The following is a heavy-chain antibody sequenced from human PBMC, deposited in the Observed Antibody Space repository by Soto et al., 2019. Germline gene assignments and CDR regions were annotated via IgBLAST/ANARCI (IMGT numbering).Heavy chain of an antibody. CDR3: ARHDSSGYYGSFDY. Sequence: SETLSLTCTVSGGSISNGYYYWSWVRQNPGKGLEWIGHIYHSGRTYYNPSLKSRVTISVDTSKNQFSLNLSSVTAADTSVYYCARHDSSGYYGSFDYWGQGTLVTVSS. CDR1: GGSISNGYYY. CDR2: IYHSGRT. D-gene: IGHD3-22*01. V-gene: IGHV4-30-4*08. J-gene: IGHJ4*02.